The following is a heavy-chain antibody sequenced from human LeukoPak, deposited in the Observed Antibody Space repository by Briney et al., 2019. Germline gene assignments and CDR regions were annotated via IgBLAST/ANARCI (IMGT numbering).Heavy chain of an antibody. CDR2: ISGSGGST. J-gene: IGHJ4*02. CDR3: ASGYCSGGSCYSF. CDR1: GFTFSSYA. V-gene: IGHV3-23*01. D-gene: IGHD2-15*01. Sequence: GGSLRLSCAASGFTFSSYAMSWVRQAPGKGLEWVSAISGSGGSTYYADSVKGRFTISRDNSKNTLYLQMNSLRAEDTAVYYCASGYCSGGSCYSFWGQGTLVTVSS.